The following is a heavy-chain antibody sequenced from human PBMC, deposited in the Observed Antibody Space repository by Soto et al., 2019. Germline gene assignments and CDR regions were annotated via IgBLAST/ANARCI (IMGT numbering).Heavy chain of an antibody. CDR2: INSDGSST. D-gene: IGHD2-15*01. V-gene: IGHV3-74*01. J-gene: IGHJ6*02. Sequence: VQLVESGGGLAQPGGSLRLSCAASGFTFSSYWMHWVRQAPGKGLVWVSRINSDGSSTSYADSVKGRFTISRDNAKNTLYLQMNSLRAEDTAVYYCARDKRYCSGGSCYPPFGMDVWGQGTTVTVSS. CDR1: GFTFSSYW. CDR3: ARDKRYCSGGSCYPPFGMDV.